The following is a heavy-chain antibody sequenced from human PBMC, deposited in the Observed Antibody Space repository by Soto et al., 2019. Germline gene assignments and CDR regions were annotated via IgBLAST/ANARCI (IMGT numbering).Heavy chain of an antibody. CDR1: GFTFSSYW. V-gene: IGHV3-74*01. D-gene: IGHD2-15*01. Sequence: GGSLRLSCAASGFTFSSYWMHWVRQAPGKGLVWVSRINSDGSSTSYADSVKGRFTISRDNAKNTLYLQMNSLRAEDTAVYYCASLLTFYGGNDYWGQGTLVTVSS. CDR2: INSDGSST. CDR3: ASLLTFYGGNDY. J-gene: IGHJ4*02.